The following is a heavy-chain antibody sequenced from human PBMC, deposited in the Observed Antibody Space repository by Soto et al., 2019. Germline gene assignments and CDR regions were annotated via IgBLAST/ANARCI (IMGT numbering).Heavy chain of an antibody. CDR2: IYYSGST. CDR1: GGSISSYY. CDR3: ARVDSGGYYGMDV. V-gene: IGHV4-59*01. D-gene: IGHD3-10*01. J-gene: IGHJ6*02. Sequence: SETLSLTCTVSGGSISSYYWSWIRQPPGKGMEWIGYIYYSGSTNYNPSLKSRVTISVDTSKNQFSLKLSSVTAADTAVYYCARVDSGGYYGMDVWGQGTTVTVSS.